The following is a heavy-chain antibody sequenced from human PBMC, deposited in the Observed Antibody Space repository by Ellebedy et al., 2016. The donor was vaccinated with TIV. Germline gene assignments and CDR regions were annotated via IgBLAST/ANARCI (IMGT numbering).Heavy chain of an antibody. V-gene: IGHV3-48*04. D-gene: IGHD5-18*01. J-gene: IGHJ4*02. Sequence: PGGSLRLSCAVSGLTFTTYGMHWVRQAPGKGLEWVSYISSSGSTIYYADSVKGRFTISRDNAQNSLYLQMNSLRAEDTAVYYCAATYNHDRYTYGPAGLDYWGQGTLVTVSS. CDR2: ISSSGSTI. CDR3: AATYNHDRYTYGPAGLDY. CDR1: GLTFTTYG.